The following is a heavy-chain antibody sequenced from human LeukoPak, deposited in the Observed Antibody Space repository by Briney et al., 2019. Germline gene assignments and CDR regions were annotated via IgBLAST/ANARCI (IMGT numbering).Heavy chain of an antibody. CDR1: GFTFNSYW. V-gene: IGHV3-7*01. CDR2: IKQDESEK. CDR3: ARIPYSSNWYWFDP. Sequence: QAGGSLRLSCAASGFTFNSYWMSWVRQAPGKGLAWVANIKQDESEKYYVDSVKGRFTISRDNAKNSLYLQMNSLRAEDTAVYYCARIPYSSNWYWFDPWGQGTLVTVSS. J-gene: IGHJ5*02. D-gene: IGHD6-13*01.